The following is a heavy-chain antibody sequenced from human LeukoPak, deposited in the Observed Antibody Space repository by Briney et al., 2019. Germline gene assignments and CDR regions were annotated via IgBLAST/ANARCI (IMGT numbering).Heavy chain of an antibody. CDR2: ITSSSRSI. J-gene: IGHJ4*02. CDR3: AAGDLANPLRY. CDR1: GFTFSGYS. Sequence: GGSLRLSCTASGFTFSGYSMNWVRRAPGKGLEWVSSITSSSRSISYADSVKGRFTISRDNAKNSLYLQMNRLRPDDSAVYYCAAGDLANPLRYWGQGTLVTVSS. D-gene: IGHD3-10*01. V-gene: IGHV3-21*01.